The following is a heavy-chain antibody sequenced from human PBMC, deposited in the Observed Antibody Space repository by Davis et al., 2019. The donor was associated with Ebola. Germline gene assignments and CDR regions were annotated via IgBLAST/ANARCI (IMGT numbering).Heavy chain of an antibody. J-gene: IGHJ4*02. Sequence: AASVKVSCKASGYTFTSYDINWVRQATGQGLEWMGWMNPNSGNTGYAQKFQSRVTMTRNTSISTAYMELSSLRSEDTAVYYCARGRRIAVAGTDYWGQGTLVTVSS. CDR3: ARGRRIAVAGTDY. D-gene: IGHD6-19*01. CDR1: GYTFTSYD. V-gene: IGHV1-8*01. CDR2: MNPNSGNT.